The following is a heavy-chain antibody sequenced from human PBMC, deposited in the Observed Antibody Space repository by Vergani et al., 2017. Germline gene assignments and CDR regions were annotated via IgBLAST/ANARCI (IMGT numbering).Heavy chain of an antibody. D-gene: IGHD6-13*01. J-gene: IGHJ4*02. V-gene: IGHV3-30*18. CDR1: GFTFSGYC. CDR3: AKDGTGNIAALDY. Sequence: QVQLVESGGGVVQPGRSLRLSCAASGFTFSGYCMHWVRQAPGKGLGWVAVISYDGSNKYYADSVKGRFTISRDNSKNTLCLQMKSLGAEYTAVYYCAKDGTGNIAALDYWGEGTLVTVSS. CDR2: ISYDGSNK.